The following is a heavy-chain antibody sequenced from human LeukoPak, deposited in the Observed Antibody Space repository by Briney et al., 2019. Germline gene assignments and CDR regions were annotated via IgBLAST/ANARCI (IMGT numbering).Heavy chain of an antibody. CDR1: GGSISSYY. CDR3: AREIWYSYVSPRREGDVDAFDI. V-gene: IGHV4-59*01. Sequence: PSETLSLTCTVSGGSISSYYWSWIRQPPGKGLEWIGYIYYSGSTNYNPSLKSRVTISVDTPKNQFSLKLSSVTAADTAVYYCAREIWYSYVSPRREGDVDAFDIWGQGTMVTVSS. CDR2: IYYSGST. J-gene: IGHJ3*02. D-gene: IGHD5-18*01.